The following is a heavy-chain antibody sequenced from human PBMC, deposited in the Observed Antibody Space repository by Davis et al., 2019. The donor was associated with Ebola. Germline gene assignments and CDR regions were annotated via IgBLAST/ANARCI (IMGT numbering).Heavy chain of an antibody. V-gene: IGHV3-23*01. D-gene: IGHD2-15*01. CDR2: ISASEGHT. CDR1: GFTFSNYD. Sequence: PGGSLRPSCAASGFTFSNYDMSWVRHVPGKGLEWVSTISASEGHTHYSDSVRDRFTISRDNSKNTLYLQMNSLRAEDTATYYCARYCHYTDCSYFDCWGQGTMVAVSS. J-gene: IGHJ4*02. CDR3: ARYCHYTDCSYFDC.